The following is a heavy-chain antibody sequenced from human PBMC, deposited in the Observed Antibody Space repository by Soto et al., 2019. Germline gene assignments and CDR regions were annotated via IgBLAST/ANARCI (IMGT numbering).Heavy chain of an antibody. D-gene: IGHD3-22*01. Sequence: QLQLQESGSGLVKPSQTLSLTCAVSGGSISSGGYSWSWIRQPPGKGLEWIGYIYHSGSTYYNPSLKILVTISGHRSMIQSSLKLSSVTAAATSVYYCARGAPVVNDYGGQGTLFTVSS. CDR1: GGSISSGGYS. J-gene: IGHJ4*02. CDR2: IYHSGST. CDR3: ARGAPVVNDY. V-gene: IGHV4-30-2*01.